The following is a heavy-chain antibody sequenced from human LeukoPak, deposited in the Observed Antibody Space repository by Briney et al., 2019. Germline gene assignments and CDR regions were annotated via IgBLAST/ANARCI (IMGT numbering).Heavy chain of an antibody. CDR2: ISGSGGST. V-gene: IGHV3-23*01. CDR3: AKDLYPYYYDSSGYEIDY. J-gene: IGHJ4*02. D-gene: IGHD3-22*01. CDR1: GFTFSSYG. Sequence: GGSLRLSCAGSGFTFSSYGMSWVRQAPGKGLEWVSAISGSGGSTYYADSVKGRFTISRDNSKNTLYLQMNSLRAEDTAVYYCAKDLYPYYYDSSGYEIDYWGQGTLVTGSS.